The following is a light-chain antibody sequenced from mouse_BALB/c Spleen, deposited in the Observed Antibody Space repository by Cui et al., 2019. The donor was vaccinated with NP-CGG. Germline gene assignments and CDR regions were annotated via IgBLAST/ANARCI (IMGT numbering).Light chain of an antibody. Sequence: QAVVTQESTLTTSPGETVTLTCRSSTWAVTTSNYAKWVQEKPDHLFTGLIGGTNNRAPGVPARFSGSLIGDKAALTITRAQTDDEAIYFCALWYSNHWVFGGGTKLTVL. CDR1: TWAVTTSNY. J-gene: IGLJ1*01. CDR3: ALWYSNHWV. CDR2: GTN. V-gene: IGLV1*01.